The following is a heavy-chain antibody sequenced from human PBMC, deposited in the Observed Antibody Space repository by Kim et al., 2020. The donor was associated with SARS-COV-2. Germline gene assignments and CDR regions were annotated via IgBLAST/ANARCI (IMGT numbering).Heavy chain of an antibody. CDR2: IYYSGST. CDR3: ALLRSPYDDTSGYSLFDY. CDR1: GGSITSTTYY. J-gene: IGHJ4*01. V-gene: IGHV4-39*01. D-gene: IGHD3-22*01. Sequence: SETLSLTCTVSGGSITSTTYYWGWIRQPPGKGLEWIGSIYYSGSTYYNPSLKSRVTISVDTSKNQFSLKLSSVTAADTAVYYCALLRSPYDDTSGYSLFDYWGQGTLVTVAS.